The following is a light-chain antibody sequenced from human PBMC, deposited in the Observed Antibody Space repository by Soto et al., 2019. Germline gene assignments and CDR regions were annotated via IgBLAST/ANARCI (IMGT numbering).Light chain of an antibody. CDR2: QVS. Sequence: QSVLTQPASVSASPGQSITISCTGTSSDVGHYNYVSWYQHHPGKAPKLIIYQVSNRPSGVSNRVSGSKSGNTASLTISGLQAEDEADYYCCSYTSSNTKIFGGGTKVTVL. V-gene: IGLV2-14*01. CDR1: SSDVGHYNY. CDR3: CSYTSSNTKI. J-gene: IGLJ2*01.